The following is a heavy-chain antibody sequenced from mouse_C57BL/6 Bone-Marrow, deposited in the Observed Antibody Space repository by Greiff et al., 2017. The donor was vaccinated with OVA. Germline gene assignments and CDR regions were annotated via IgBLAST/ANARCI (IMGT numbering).Heavy chain of an antibody. CDR3: TSYGNFDY. J-gene: IGHJ2*01. CDR1: GFNIKDDY. CDR2: IDPENGDT. Sequence: EVQLQQSGAELVRPGASVKLSCTASGFNIKDDYMHWVKQRPEQGLEWIGWIDPENGDTESASKFQGKATITADTSSNTAYLQLSSLTSEDAAVYCCTSYGNFDYWGQGTTLTVSS. D-gene: IGHD2-1*01. V-gene: IGHV14-4*01.